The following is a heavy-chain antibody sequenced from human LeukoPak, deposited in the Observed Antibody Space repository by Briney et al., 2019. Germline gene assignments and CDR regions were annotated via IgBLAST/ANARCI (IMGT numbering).Heavy chain of an antibody. CDR3: ARYGDYPFSYYFDY. Sequence: ASVKVSCKASGYTFTGYNTHWVRQAPGQGLEWMGWINPNSGGTNYAQKFQGRVTMTRDTSISTAYMELSRLRSDDTAVYYCARYGDYPFSYYFDYWGQGTLVTVSS. J-gene: IGHJ4*02. CDR1: GYTFTGYN. D-gene: IGHD4-17*01. V-gene: IGHV1-2*02. CDR2: INPNSGGT.